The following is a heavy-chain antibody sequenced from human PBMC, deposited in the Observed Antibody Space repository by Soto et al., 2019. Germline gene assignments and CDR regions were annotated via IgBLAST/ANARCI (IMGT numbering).Heavy chain of an antibody. J-gene: IGHJ4*02. Sequence: QVQLQQWGAGLLKPSETLSLTCGVSGGSFNGHFWNWIRQPPGTGLEWIGEITGSGGTNYNPSPQGRVTISLDTSKNQVSLSLTSATAADTAMYYCARGFDGTWPHANYWGQGRLVTVSS. CDR3: ARGFDGTWPHANY. CDR2: ITGSGGT. D-gene: IGHD3-9*01. V-gene: IGHV4-34*02. CDR1: GGSFNGHF.